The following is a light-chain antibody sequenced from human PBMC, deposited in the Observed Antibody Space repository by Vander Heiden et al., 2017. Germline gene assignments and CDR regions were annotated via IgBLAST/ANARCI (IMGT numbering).Light chain of an antibody. J-gene: IGKJ4*01. Sequence: EIVFTQSPGTLSLSPGERATLSCRASQSVSSSYLAWYQQKPGQAPRLLIYGASSRATGIPDRFSGSGSGTDFTLTISRLEPEDFAVYYCQQYGSSPRVTFGGGTKVEIK. CDR2: GAS. CDR3: QQYGSSPRVT. CDR1: QSVSSSY. V-gene: IGKV3-20*01.